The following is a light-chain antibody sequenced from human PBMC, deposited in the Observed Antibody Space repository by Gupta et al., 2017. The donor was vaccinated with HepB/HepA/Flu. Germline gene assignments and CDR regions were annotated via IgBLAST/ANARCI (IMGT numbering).Light chain of an antibody. J-gene: IGKJ1*01. CDR3: QQYNSYSGT. CDR1: QSISSW. V-gene: IGKV1-5*03. Sequence: DLQMTQSPSTLSASVGDRVTITCRASQSISSWLAWYQQKPGKAPKLLIYKASSLERGVPSRFSGSGSGTEFTLTISSLQPDDFATYYCQQYNSYSGTFGQGTKVEIK. CDR2: KAS.